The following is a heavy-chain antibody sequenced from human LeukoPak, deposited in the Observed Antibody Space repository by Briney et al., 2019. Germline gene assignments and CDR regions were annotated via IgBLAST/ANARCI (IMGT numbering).Heavy chain of an antibody. V-gene: IGHV4-59*01. CDR1: GGSINNYY. J-gene: IGHJ4*02. D-gene: IGHD2/OR15-2a*01. CDR3: ARNRYYFDY. CDR2: IYHSGST. Sequence: SETLSLTCTVSGGSINNYYWSWIRQPPGKGLEWIGYIYHSGSTTYNPSLKSRVTISVDTSKNQFSLKLSSVTAADTAVYYCARNRYYFDYWGQGTLVTVSS.